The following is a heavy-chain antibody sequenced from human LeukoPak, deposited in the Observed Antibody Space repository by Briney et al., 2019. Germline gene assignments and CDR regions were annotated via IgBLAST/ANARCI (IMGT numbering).Heavy chain of an antibody. V-gene: IGHV4-4*02. CDR2: IYHSGTA. D-gene: IGHD3/OR15-3a*01. CDR3: ARQTGSGLFILP. J-gene: IGHJ4*02. CDR1: GGSISSSNW. Sequence: SETLSLTCAVSGGSISSSNWWSWVRQPPGKGLEWIGEIYHSGTANYNPSLKSRVTISVDKSKNQFSLKLSSVTAADTAVYYCARQTGSGLFILPGGQGTLVTVSS.